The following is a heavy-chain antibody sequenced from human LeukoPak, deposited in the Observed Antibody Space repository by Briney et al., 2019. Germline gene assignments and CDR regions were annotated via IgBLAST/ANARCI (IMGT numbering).Heavy chain of an antibody. V-gene: IGHV1-3*03. Sequence: ASVKVSCKASGYTFTSYAMNWVRQAPGQGLEWMGWINAGNGNTKYSQEFQGRVTISRDTSASTAYMELSSLTSEDMAVYYCARVVKYSSGPLTDLLPYYFDSWGQGTLVTVSS. CDR1: GYTFTSYA. CDR2: INAGNGNT. D-gene: IGHD6-19*01. J-gene: IGHJ4*02. CDR3: ARVVKYSSGPLTDLLPYYFDS.